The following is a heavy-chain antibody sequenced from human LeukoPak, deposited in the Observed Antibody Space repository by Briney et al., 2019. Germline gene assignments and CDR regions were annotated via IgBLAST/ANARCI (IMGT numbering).Heavy chain of an antibody. CDR1: GGSFSGYY. CDR2: INHSGST. Sequence: SETLSLTCAVYGGSFSGYYWSWIRQPPGKGLEWIGEINHSGSTNYNPSLKSRVTISVDTSKNQFSLKLSSVTAADTAVYYCARLELDVFVFDYWGQGTLVTVSS. CDR3: ARLELDVFVFDY. D-gene: IGHD1-1*01. V-gene: IGHV4-34*01. J-gene: IGHJ4*02.